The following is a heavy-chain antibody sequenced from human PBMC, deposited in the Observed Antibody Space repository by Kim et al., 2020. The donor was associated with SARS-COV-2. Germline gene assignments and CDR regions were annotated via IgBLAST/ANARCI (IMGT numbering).Heavy chain of an antibody. Sequence: GGSLRLSCAASGFTFSSYEMNWVRQAPGKGLEWVSYISSSGSTIYYADSVKGRFTISRDNAKNSLYLQMNSLRAEDTAVYYCARAQVLRYFDWLSKDYGMDGWGQGTTVTVSS. D-gene: IGHD3-9*01. CDR2: ISSSGSTI. V-gene: IGHV3-48*03. J-gene: IGHJ6*02. CDR1: GFTFSSYE. CDR3: ARAQVLRYFDWLSKDYGMDG.